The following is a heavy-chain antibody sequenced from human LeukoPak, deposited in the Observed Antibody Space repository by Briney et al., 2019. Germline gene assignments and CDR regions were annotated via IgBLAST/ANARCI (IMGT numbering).Heavy chain of an antibody. D-gene: IGHD2-8*01. CDR1: GGYFSGYY. CDR3: ARVVLMVYAIPGRNAFDI. V-gene: IGHV4-34*01. J-gene: IGHJ3*02. Sequence: SETLSLTCAVYGGYFSGYYWSWIRRPPGKGLEWIGEINHRGSTNYNPSLKSRVTISVDTSKNQFSLKLSSVTAADTAVYYCARVVLMVYAIPGRNAFDIWGQGTMVTVSS. CDR2: INHRGST.